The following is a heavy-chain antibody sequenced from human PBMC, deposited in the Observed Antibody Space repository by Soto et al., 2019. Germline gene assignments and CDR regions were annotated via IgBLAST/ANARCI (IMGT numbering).Heavy chain of an antibody. CDR2: IIPIFGTA. CDR3: ASGDIVLVPAAQQDSYYYYGMDV. J-gene: IGHJ6*02. CDR1: GGTFSSYA. D-gene: IGHD2-2*01. V-gene: IGHV1-69*12. Sequence: QVQLVQSGAEVKKPGSSVKVSCKASGGTFSSYAISWVRQAPGQGLEWMGGIIPIFGTANYAQKFQGRVTITADESTSTXXMXLXXLRSEDTAVYYCASGDIVLVPAAQQDSYYYYGMDVWGQGTTVTVSS.